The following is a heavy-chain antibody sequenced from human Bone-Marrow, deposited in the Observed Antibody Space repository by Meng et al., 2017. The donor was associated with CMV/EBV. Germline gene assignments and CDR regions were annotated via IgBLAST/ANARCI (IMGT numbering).Heavy chain of an antibody. V-gene: IGHV1-18*01. J-gene: IGHJ5*02. Sequence: ASVKVSCKASGYTFTTYGISWVRQAPGQGLEWMGWISTYNGNANYAQKVQGRVTLTRDTSTSTVYMELRSLTSDDTAVYYGARDGGRRSAYAPYNWFDPWGQGTPVTVSS. D-gene: IGHD3-16*01. CDR2: ISTYNGNA. CDR1: GYTFTTYG. CDR3: ARDGGRRSAYAPYNWFDP.